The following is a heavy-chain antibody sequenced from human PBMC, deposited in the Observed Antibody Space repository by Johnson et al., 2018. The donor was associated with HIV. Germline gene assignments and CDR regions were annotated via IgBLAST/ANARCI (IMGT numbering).Heavy chain of an antibody. D-gene: IGHD5-24*01. J-gene: IGHJ3*02. CDR1: GFTVSSNY. CDR3: ARYSLRRDGYNRYAFDI. V-gene: IGHV3-66*01. Sequence: MQLVESGGGLVQPGGSLRLSCAASGFTVSSNYMSWVRQAPGKGLEWVSVIYCGGSTYYAASVMGSFTISRDNSKNTLYLQMNSLRAEDTAVYYCARYSLRRDGYNRYAFDIWGQGTMVTVSS. CDR2: IYCGGST.